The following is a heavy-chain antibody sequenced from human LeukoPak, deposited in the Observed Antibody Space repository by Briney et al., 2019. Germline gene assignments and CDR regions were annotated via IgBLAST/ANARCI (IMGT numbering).Heavy chain of an antibody. CDR3: ARGRGYTLGWFDP. CDR2: MNPNSGNT. Sequence: ASVKVSCKASGYTFTSYDINWVRQATGQGLEWMGWMNPNSGNTGYAQKFQGRVTITRSTSISTAYMELSSLRSEDTAVYYCARGRGYTLGWFDPWGQGTLVTVSS. V-gene: IGHV1-8*03. CDR1: GYTFTSYD. J-gene: IGHJ5*02. D-gene: IGHD3-22*01.